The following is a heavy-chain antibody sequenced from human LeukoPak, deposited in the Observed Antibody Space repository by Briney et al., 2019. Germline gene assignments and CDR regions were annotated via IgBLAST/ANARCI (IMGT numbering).Heavy chain of an antibody. D-gene: IGHD6-13*01. V-gene: IGHV3-23*01. CDR1: GFTFGNYA. CDR2: ISGSGGST. Sequence: GGSLRLSCAASGFTFGNYAMSWVRPGPGKGLEWVSTISGSGGSTYYADSVKGRFTISRDNSKNTLFLQMNSLRADDTAVYFCAKDQKSIAATGYDYWGQGTLVTVSS. J-gene: IGHJ4*02. CDR3: AKDQKSIAATGYDY.